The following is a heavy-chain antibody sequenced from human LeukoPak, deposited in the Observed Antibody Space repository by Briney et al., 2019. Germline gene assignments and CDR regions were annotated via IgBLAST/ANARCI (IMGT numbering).Heavy chain of an antibody. CDR2: IIPILGIA. Sequence: SVKVSCKASGGTFSSYAISWVRQAPGQGLEWMGRIIPILGIANYAQKLQGRVTMTTDTSTSTAYMELRSLRSGDTAVYYCARSPAWYYFDYWGQGTLVIVSS. V-gene: IGHV1-69*04. CDR3: ARSPAWYYFDY. D-gene: IGHD2-15*01. CDR1: GGTFSSYA. J-gene: IGHJ4*02.